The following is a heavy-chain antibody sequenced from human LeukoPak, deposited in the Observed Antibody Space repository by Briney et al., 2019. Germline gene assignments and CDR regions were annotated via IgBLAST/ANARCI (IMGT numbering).Heavy chain of an antibody. CDR2: IYYSGST. V-gene: IGHV4-39*01. CDR1: GGSISSSSYY. J-gene: IGHJ6*03. CDR3: ARHGVEGERITIFGVVIPFEDYYYMDV. D-gene: IGHD3-3*01. Sequence: PSETLSLTRTVSGGSISSSSYYWGWIRQPPGKGLEWIGSIYYSGSTYYNPSLKSRVTISVDTSKNQFSLKLSSVTAADTAVSYCARHGVEGERITIFGVVIPFEDYYYMDVWGKGTTVTVSS.